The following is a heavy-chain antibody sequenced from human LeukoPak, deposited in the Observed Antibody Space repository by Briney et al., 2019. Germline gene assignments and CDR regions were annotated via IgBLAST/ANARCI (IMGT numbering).Heavy chain of an antibody. CDR2: IYYSGST. J-gene: IGHJ4*02. D-gene: IGHD3-9*01. Sequence: SETLSLTCTVSGGSISSTIYYWGWIRQPPGKGLEWIGSIYYSGSTYYNPSLKSRVTISVDTSKNQFSLKLSSVTAEDTAVYYCARDRVNPPHDIDYWGQGTLVTVSS. CDR3: ARDRVNPPHDIDY. V-gene: IGHV4-39*07. CDR1: GGSISSTIYY.